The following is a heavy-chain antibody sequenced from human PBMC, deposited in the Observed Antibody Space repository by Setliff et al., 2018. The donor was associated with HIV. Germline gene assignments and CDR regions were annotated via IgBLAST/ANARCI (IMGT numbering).Heavy chain of an antibody. Sequence: SETLSLTCTVSGGSISSSSYYWGWIRQPPGKGLEWIGSIYYSGSTYYNPSLKSRVTISVDTSKNQFSLKLSSVTAADTAVYYCARHQYSSGWFATILDYWGQGTLVTAPQ. CDR1: GGSISSSSYY. CDR2: IYYSGST. J-gene: IGHJ4*02. CDR3: ARHQYSSGWFATILDY. V-gene: IGHV4-39*01. D-gene: IGHD6-19*01.